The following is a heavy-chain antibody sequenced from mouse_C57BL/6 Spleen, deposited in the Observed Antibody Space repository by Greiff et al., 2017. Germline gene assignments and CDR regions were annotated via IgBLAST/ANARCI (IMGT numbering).Heavy chain of an antibody. CDR1: GYAFTNYL. CDR2: INPGSGGT. V-gene: IGHV1-54*01. Sequence: VQLQQSGAELVRPGTSVKVSCKASGYAFTNYLIEWVKQRPGQGLEWIGVINPGSGGTNYNEKFKGKATLTADKSSSTAYMQLSSLTSEDSAVDFCAISYGSFFAMDYQGQGTSVTVAT. CDR3: AISYGSFFAMDY. D-gene: IGHD1-1*01. J-gene: IGHJ4*01.